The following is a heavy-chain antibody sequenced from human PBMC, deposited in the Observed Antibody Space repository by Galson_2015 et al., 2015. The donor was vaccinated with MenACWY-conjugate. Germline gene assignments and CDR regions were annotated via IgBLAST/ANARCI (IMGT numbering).Heavy chain of an antibody. V-gene: IGHV3-7*01. CDR2: INHDASGK. CDR3: ARAKEQWLSKSFDL. D-gene: IGHD6-19*01. J-gene: IGHJ3*01. Sequence: SLRLSCAASGFTFSSSWMGWVRQAPGKGLEWVSNINHDASGKYYVDSVKGRFIISRDNAKSSLYLQMDSLRAEDTAMYFCARAKEQWLSKSFDLWGQGTMVTVSS. CDR1: GFTFSSSW.